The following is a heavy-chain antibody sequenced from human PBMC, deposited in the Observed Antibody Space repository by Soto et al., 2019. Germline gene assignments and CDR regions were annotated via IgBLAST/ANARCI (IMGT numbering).Heavy chain of an antibody. J-gene: IGHJ4*02. CDR2: ISYDGSKK. CDR3: ATTFYSGPD. D-gene: IGHD5-12*01. CDR1: GFTFSNYG. Sequence: GGSLRLSCAASGFTFSNYGMHWVRQAPGKGLEWVAVISYDGSKKYYADSVKGRFTISRDNSKNTLYLQMHSLRAEDTAVCYCATTFYSGPDWGQGTRVTVSS. V-gene: IGHV3-30*03.